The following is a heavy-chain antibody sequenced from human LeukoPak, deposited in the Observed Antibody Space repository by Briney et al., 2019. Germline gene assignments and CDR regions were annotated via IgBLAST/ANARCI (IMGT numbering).Heavy chain of an antibody. Sequence: SETLSLTCTVSGGSISSYYWSWIRQPAGKGLEWIGRIYTSGSTNYNPSLKSRVTMSVDTSKNQFSLKLSSVTAADTAVYYCARDLEGSLMITFGNGFDYWGQGTLVTVSS. D-gene: IGHD3-16*01. CDR1: GGSISSYY. CDR2: IYTSGST. J-gene: IGHJ4*02. V-gene: IGHV4-4*07. CDR3: ARDLEGSLMITFGNGFDY.